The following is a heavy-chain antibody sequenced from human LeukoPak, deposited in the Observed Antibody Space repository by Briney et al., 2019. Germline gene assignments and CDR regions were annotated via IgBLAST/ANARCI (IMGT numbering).Heavy chain of an antibody. Sequence: GGSLRLSCAASGFTFDDYAMHWVRQAPGKGLEWVSLISGDGGSTYYADSVKGRFTISRDNSKNSLYLQMNSLRTEDTALYYCAKDMRELRLLGYYYYGMDVWGQGTTVTVSS. J-gene: IGHJ6*02. D-gene: IGHD1-26*01. CDR2: ISGDGGST. CDR3: AKDMRELRLLGYYYYGMDV. V-gene: IGHV3-43*02. CDR1: GFTFDDYA.